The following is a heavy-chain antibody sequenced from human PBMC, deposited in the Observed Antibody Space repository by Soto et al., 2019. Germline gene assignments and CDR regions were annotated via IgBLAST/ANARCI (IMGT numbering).Heavy chain of an antibody. CDR3: AKDRRWSSSDYYYYMDV. D-gene: IGHD6-6*01. Sequence: EVQLLESGGGLVQPGGSLRLSCAASGFTFSSYAMSWVRQAPGKGLEWVSAISGSGGSTYYADSVKGRFTISRDNSKNTLYLQMNSLRAEDTAVYYCAKDRRWSSSDYYYYMDVWGKGTTVTVSS. V-gene: IGHV3-23*01. CDR2: ISGSGGST. J-gene: IGHJ6*03. CDR1: GFTFSSYA.